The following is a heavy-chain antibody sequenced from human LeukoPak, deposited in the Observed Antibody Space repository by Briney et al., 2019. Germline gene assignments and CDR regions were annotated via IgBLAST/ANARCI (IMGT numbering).Heavy chain of an antibody. CDR3: ARAPYYYDSSGYLDY. CDR2: IIPIFGTA. Sequence: SVTVSCKASGGTFSSYAISWVRQAPGQGLEWMGRIIPIFGTANYAQKFQGRVTITTDESTSTAYMELSSLRSEDTAVYYCARAPYYYDSSGYLDYWGQGTLVTVSS. D-gene: IGHD3-22*01. V-gene: IGHV1-69*05. CDR1: GGTFSSYA. J-gene: IGHJ4*02.